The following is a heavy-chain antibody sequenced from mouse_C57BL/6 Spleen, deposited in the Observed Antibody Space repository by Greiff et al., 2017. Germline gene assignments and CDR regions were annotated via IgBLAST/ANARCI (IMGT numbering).Heavy chain of an antibody. D-gene: IGHD2-2*01. CDR1: GYTFTSYW. Sequence: VQLQQPGAELVMPGASVKLSCKASGYTFTSYWMHWVKQRPGQGLEWIGEIDPSDSYTNYNQKFKGKSTLTVDKSSSTAYMQLSSVTSEYSAVYYGARRGDGYEGSAWFAYWGQGTLVTVSA. CDR2: IDPSDSYT. CDR3: ARRGDGYEGSAWFAY. V-gene: IGHV1-69*01. J-gene: IGHJ3*01.